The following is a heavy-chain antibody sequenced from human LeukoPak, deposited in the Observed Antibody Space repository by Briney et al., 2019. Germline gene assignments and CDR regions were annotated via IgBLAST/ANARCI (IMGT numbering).Heavy chain of an antibody. CDR2: ISSSGSTI. J-gene: IGHJ4*02. D-gene: IGHD4-11*01. CDR1: GFTFSSYE. V-gene: IGHV3-48*03. CDR3: ARGAYTVDY. Sequence: GGSLRLSCAASGFTFSSYEMNWVRQAPGKGLEWLSYISSSGSTIYYADSVKGRFTISRGNAKNSLCLQMNSLRAEDTAVYYCARGAYTVDYWGQGTLVTVSS.